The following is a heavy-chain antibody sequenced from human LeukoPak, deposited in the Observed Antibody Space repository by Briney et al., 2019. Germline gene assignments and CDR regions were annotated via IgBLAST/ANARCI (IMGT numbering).Heavy chain of an antibody. J-gene: IGHJ4*02. CDR3: AKGGKWDVTPFDY. Sequence: GGSLRLSCEGSAFIFSGHWMSWVRQAPGKGLEWVSTISGGGGSTYYADSVKGRFTISRDNSKNTLYLQVNSLRAEDTAVYYCAKGGKWDVTPFDYWGQGTLVTVSS. V-gene: IGHV3-23*01. D-gene: IGHD1-26*01. CDR2: ISGGGGST. CDR1: AFIFSGHW.